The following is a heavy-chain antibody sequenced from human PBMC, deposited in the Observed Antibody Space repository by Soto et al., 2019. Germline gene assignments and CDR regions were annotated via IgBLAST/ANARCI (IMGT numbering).Heavy chain of an antibody. J-gene: IGHJ5*02. V-gene: IGHV4-34*01. D-gene: IGHD2-21*02. Sequence: SETLSLTCAVYGASFSGYYWSWIRQPPGKGLEWIGEINHTGSTNYNPSLKSRVTISVDTSKNQFSLKLTSVTAADTAVYYCARHDLAYCGGDCYYNWFDPWGQGTLVTVS. CDR2: INHTGST. CDR1: GASFSGYY. CDR3: ARHDLAYCGGDCYYNWFDP.